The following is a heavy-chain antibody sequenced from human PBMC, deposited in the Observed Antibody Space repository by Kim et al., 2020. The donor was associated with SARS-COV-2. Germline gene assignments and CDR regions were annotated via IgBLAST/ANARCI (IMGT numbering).Heavy chain of an antibody. V-gene: IGHV4-31*03. J-gene: IGHJ4*02. Sequence: SETLSLTCTVSGGSISSGGYYWSWIRQHPGKGLEWIGYIYYSGSTYYNPSLKSRVTISVDTSKNQFSLKLSSVTAADTAVYYCARGYSGYDTPSTPYHFDYWGQGTLVTVSS. CDR3: ARGYSGYDTPSTPYHFDY. D-gene: IGHD5-12*01. CDR1: GGSISSGGYY. CDR2: IYYSGST.